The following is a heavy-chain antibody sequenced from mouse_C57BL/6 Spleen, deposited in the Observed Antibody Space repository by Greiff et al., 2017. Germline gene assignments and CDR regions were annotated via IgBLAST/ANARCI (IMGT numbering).Heavy chain of an antibody. V-gene: IGHV1-15*01. J-gene: IGHJ4*01. CDR1: GYTFTDYE. CDR3: TRWLGQGAMDY. Sequence: VQLQQSGAELVRPGASVTLSCKASGYTFTDYEMHWVKQTPVHGLEWIGAIDPETGGTAYNQKFKGKAILTADKSSSTAYMELRSLTSEDSAVYYCTRWLGQGAMDYWGQGTSVTVSS. CDR2: IDPETGGT. D-gene: IGHD3-3*01.